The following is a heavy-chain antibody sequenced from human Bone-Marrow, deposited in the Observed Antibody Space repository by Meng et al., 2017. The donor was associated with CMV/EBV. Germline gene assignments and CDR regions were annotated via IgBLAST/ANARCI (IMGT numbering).Heavy chain of an antibody. CDR3: ARDIAAAGPRPRRHYYSGMDV. CDR2: INTDGGDT. CDR1: GYTFTSYY. Sequence: ASVKVSCKASGYTFTSYYMHWVRQAPGQGFEWMGWINTDGGDTKFAQKFQGRVTMTRDTSISTAYMELNRLRSDDTAVYYCARDIAAAGPRPRRHYYSGMDVWGQGTTVTVSS. V-gene: IGHV1-2*02. J-gene: IGHJ6*02. D-gene: IGHD6-13*01.